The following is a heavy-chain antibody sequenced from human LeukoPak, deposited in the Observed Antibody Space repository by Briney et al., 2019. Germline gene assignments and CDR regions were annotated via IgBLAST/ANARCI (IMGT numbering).Heavy chain of an antibody. D-gene: IGHD6-19*01. Sequence: TSETLSLTCAVYGGSFSGYYWSWIRQPPGKGLEWIGEINHSGSTNYNPSLKSRVTISVDTSKNQFSLKVSSVTAAGTAVYYCARHQRGYSSGWYVDYWGQGTLVTVSS. CDR3: ARHQRGYSSGWYVDY. CDR2: INHSGST. CDR1: GGSFSGYY. J-gene: IGHJ4*02. V-gene: IGHV4-34*01.